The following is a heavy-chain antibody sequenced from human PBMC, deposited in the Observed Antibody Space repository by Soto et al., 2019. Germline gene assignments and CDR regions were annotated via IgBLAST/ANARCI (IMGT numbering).Heavy chain of an antibody. V-gene: IGHV3-9*01. CDR1: GFTFDDYA. J-gene: IGHJ3*02. Sequence: PGGSLRLSCAASGFTFDDYAMHWVRQAPGKGLEWVSGISWNSGSIGYADSVKGRFTISRDNAKNSLYLQMNSLRAEDTALYYCAKDMKNRSNRNRLRPPPDAFDIWGQGTMVTVSS. D-gene: IGHD4-17*01. CDR3: AKDMKNRSNRNRLRPPPDAFDI. CDR2: ISWNSGSI.